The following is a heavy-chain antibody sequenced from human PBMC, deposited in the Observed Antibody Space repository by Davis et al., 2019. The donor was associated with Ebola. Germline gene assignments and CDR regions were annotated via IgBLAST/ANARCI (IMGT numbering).Heavy chain of an antibody. CDR1: GFTFSSYW. D-gene: IGHD5-18*01. CDR3: ARRRGYSYGSYYFDY. CDR2: IKQDVSEK. Sequence: GESLKISCAASGFTFSSYWMSWVRQAPGKGLEWVANIKQDVSEKYYVDSVKGRFTISRDNAKNSLYLQMNSLRAEDMAVYYCARRRGYSYGSYYFDYWGQGTLVTVSS. V-gene: IGHV3-7*03. J-gene: IGHJ4*02.